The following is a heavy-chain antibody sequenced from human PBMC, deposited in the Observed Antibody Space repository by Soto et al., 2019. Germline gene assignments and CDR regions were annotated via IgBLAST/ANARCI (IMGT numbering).Heavy chain of an antibody. CDR3: ATLRVGFGELLTY. V-gene: IGHV5-10-1*01. D-gene: IGHD3-10*01. CDR2: IDPSDSYT. CDR1: GYSFTSYW. J-gene: IGHJ4*02. Sequence: GESLKISCKGSGYSFTSYWISWVRQMPGKGLEWMGRIDPSDSYTNYSPSFQGHVTISADKSISTAYLQWSSLKAPDTAMYYCATLRVGFGELLTYWGKGTLVTVST.